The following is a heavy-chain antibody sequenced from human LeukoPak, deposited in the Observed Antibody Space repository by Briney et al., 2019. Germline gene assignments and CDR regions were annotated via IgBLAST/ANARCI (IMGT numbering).Heavy chain of an antibody. V-gene: IGHV3-23*01. CDR2: ISGSGGST. D-gene: IGHD3-22*01. Sequence: GGSLRLSCAASGFTFSSYVMSWVRQAPGKGLEWVSAISGSGGSTYYADSVKGRFTISRDNSKNTLYLQMNSLRAEDTALYYCARGGYYDSSGYPQDYWGQGTLVTVSS. J-gene: IGHJ4*02. CDR1: GFTFSSYV. CDR3: ARGGYYDSSGYPQDY.